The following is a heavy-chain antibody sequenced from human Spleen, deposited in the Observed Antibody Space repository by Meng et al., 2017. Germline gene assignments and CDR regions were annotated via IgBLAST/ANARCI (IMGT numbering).Heavy chain of an antibody. CDR3: VISSHN. J-gene: IGHJ4*02. D-gene: IGHD3-3*02. Sequence: QLHLQESGPGLVKPSETLSLTSTISGGSITSTSSYWGWVRQPPGKGLEWIGSIYYRGGTNYNPSLKSRISMSVDMSKNQFSLKVNSVTAADTAIYYCVISSHNWGQGTLVTVSS. V-gene: IGHV4-39*07. CDR2: IYYRGGT. CDR1: GGSITSTSSY.